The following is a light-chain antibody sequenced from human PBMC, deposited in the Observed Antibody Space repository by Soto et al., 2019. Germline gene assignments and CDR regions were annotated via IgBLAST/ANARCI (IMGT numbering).Light chain of an antibody. V-gene: IGKV1-9*01. J-gene: IGKJ5*01. CDR3: QQFKSYPIT. CDR2: AAS. CDR1: QGISSD. Sequence: DIHLAQSPSFLSASVGDRVTITCRASQGISSDLAWYQQNPGKAPKLLIYAASTLQNGVPSTSRGSGSGTEFTLTISSLPPEDFGTYYCQQFKSYPITFGQGTRLEIK.